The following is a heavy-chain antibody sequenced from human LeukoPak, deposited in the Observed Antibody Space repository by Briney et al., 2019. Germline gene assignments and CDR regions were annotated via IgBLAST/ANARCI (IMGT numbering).Heavy chain of an antibody. D-gene: IGHD6-19*01. J-gene: IGHJ6*02. V-gene: IGHV3-53*01. CDR1: GFTVSSNY. Sequence: GGSLRLSCAASGFTVSSNYMSWVRQAPGKGLEWVSVIYSGGSTYYADSVKGRFTISRDNSKNTLYLQMNSLRAEDTAVYYCARVGLIAVAGTPRLYGMDVWGQGTTVTVSS. CDR2: IYSGGST. CDR3: ARVGLIAVAGTPRLYGMDV.